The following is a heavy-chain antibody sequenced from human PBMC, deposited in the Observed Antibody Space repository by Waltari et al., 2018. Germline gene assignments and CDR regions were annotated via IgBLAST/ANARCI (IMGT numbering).Heavy chain of an antibody. J-gene: IGHJ4*02. Sequence: QVQLVESGGGVVQPGRSLRLSCAASGFTFSSYAMHWVSQAPGRGLEWVAVISYDGSNKYYADSVKGRFTISRDNSKNTLCLQMNSLRAEDTAVYYCARGGWNYAGYYFDYWGQGTLVTVSS. CDR3: ARGGWNYAGYYFDY. V-gene: IGHV3-30-3*01. CDR1: GFTFSSYA. D-gene: IGHD1-7*01. CDR2: ISYDGSNK.